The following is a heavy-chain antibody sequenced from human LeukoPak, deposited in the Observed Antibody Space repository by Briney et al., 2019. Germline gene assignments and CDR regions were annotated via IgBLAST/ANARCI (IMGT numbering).Heavy chain of an antibody. CDR1: GYTFTSYG. V-gene: IGHV1-18*01. CDR3: ARGSYRDY. CDR2: ISTYNGNT. J-gene: IGHJ4*02. D-gene: IGHD1-26*01. Sequence: AASVKVSCKASGYTFTSYGISWVRQAPGQGLEWMGWISTYNGNTNCAQRLQGRVTMTTDTSASTAYMELRSLRSDDTAVYYCARGSYRDYWGQGTLVTVSS.